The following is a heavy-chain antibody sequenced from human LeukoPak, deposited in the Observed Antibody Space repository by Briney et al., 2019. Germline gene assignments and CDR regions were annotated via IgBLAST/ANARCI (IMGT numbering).Heavy chain of an antibody. D-gene: IGHD3-3*01. CDR3: ARQTYYDFWSGPWYFDY. CDR2: IYYSGST. V-gene: IGHV4-59*08. CDR1: GGSISSYY. J-gene: IGHJ4*02. Sequence: SETLSLTCTVSGGSISSYYWSWTRQPPGKGLEWIGYIYYSGSTNYNPSLKSRVTISVDTSKNQFSLKLSSVTAADTAVYCCARQTYYDFWSGPWYFDYWGQGTLVTVSS.